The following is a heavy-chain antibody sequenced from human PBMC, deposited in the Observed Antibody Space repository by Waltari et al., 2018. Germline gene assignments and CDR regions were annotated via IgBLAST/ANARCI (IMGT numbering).Heavy chain of an antibody. Sequence: LQLQESGPGLMKPSETLSLTCTVPVGSISGRSYYWGWIRQSPGKGLEWVASMYYSGTTYYNPTLESRVTISGDTSKNQFSLRLSSVTAADTAVYYCARHWKRNGYRFDPWGQGTLVTVSS. CDR2: MYYSGTT. V-gene: IGHV4-39*01. CDR3: ARHWKRNGYRFDP. D-gene: IGHD5-12*01. J-gene: IGHJ5*02. CDR1: VGSISGRSYY.